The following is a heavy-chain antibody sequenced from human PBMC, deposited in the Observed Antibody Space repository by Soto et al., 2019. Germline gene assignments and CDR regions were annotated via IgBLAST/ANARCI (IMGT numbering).Heavy chain of an antibody. CDR2: IRKRINSYTT. J-gene: IGHJ4*02. V-gene: IGHV3-72*01. D-gene: IGHD6-19*01. CDR3: ARVMVVAGHYYFDY. Sequence: EVQLVESGGGLAQPGGSLRLSCAASGFTFSDHYMDWVRQAPGKGLEWVGRIRKRINSYTTEYAASVKGRFTISRDDSNSSLYLPMNSLKTDDTAVYYCARVMVVAGHYYFDYWGQGTLVTVST. CDR1: GFTFSDHY.